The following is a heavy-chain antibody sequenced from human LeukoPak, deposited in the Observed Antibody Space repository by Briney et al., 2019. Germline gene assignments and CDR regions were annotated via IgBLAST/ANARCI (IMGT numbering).Heavy chain of an antibody. J-gene: IGHJ4*02. D-gene: IGHD3-10*01. V-gene: IGHV1-69*13. CDR1: GGTFSSYA. CDR2: IISILGTT. CDR3: ARDLVTDYYGSGIDY. Sequence: SVKVSCKASGGTFSSYAISWVRQAPGQGLEWMGGIISILGTTKYAQKFQGRVTITADESTSTAYMELSSLRSDDTAVYYCARDLVTDYYGSGIDYWGQGTLVTVSS.